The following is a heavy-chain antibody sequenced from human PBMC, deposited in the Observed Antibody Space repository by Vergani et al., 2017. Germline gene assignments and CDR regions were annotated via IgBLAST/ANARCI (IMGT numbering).Heavy chain of an antibody. CDR1: GFSFSDHY. CDR3: ARDRRDYNNYRGTFEI. V-gene: IGHV3-11*01. D-gene: IGHD5-24*01. Sequence: QVQLVESGGGLVKPGGSLRLSCAASGFSFSDHYMTWIRQAPGKGLEWVSYISNSGNTIEYADSVKGRFSSSRDNAKSSLFLQMDSLRAEDTAVYYCARDRRDYNNYRGTFEIWGQGSMVTVSP. CDR2: ISNSGNTI. J-gene: IGHJ3*02.